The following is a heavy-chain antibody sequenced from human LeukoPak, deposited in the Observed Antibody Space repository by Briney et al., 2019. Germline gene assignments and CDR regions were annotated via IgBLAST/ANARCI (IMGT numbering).Heavy chain of an antibody. Sequence: PSETLSLTCTVSGGSISSGGYYWSWIRQPPGKGLEWIGYIYHSGSTYYNPSLKSRVTISVDTSKNQFSLKLSSVTAADTAVYYCARGAYYYDSSGYYFDYWGQGTLVTVSS. J-gene: IGHJ4*02. CDR3: ARGAYYYDSSGYYFDY. CDR2: IYHSGST. V-gene: IGHV4-30-2*05. D-gene: IGHD3-22*01. CDR1: GGSISSGGYY.